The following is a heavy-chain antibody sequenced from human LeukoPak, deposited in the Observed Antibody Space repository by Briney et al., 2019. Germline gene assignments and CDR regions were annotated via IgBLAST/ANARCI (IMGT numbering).Heavy chain of an antibody. Sequence: SVKVSCKASGGTFSSYAISWVRQAPGQGLEWMGRIIPIFDTANYAQKFQGRVTITTDESTSTAYMELSSLRSEDTAVYYCASTSSGYSYGYGYYYYMDVWGKGTTVTVSS. CDR3: ASTSSGYSYGYGYYYYMDV. J-gene: IGHJ6*03. D-gene: IGHD5-18*01. V-gene: IGHV1-69*05. CDR2: IIPIFDTA. CDR1: GGTFSSYA.